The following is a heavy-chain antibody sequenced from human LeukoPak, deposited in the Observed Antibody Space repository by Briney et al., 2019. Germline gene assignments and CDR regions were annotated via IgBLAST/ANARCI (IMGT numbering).Heavy chain of an antibody. V-gene: IGHV3-7*01. CDR1: GFTFSSYW. CDR2: IKQDGSEK. J-gene: IGHJ4*02. Sequence: PGGSLRLSCAASGFTFSSYWMSWVHQAPGKGLEWVANIKQDGSEKYYVDSVRGRFTISRDNAKNSLYPQMNSLRAEDTAVYYCARAAAAGFDYWGQGTLVTVSS. CDR3: ARAAAAGFDY. D-gene: IGHD6-13*01.